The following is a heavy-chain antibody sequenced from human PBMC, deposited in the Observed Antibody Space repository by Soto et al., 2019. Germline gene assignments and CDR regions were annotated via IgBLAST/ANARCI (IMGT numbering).Heavy chain of an antibody. CDR2: ISSSGSTI. V-gene: IGHV3-11*01. CDR1: GFSFSDYY. Sequence: GGSRRLSGAAGGFSFSDYYMGWIRQAPGKGLEWVSYISSSGSTIYYADSVKGRFTISRDNAKNSLYLQMNSLRAEDTAVYSFTRRAPGYLDYVAEGTLLTVS. CDR3: TRRAPGYLDY. J-gene: IGHJ4*02.